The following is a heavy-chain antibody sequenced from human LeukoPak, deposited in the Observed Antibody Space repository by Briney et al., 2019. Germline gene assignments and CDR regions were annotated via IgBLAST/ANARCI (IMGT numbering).Heavy chain of an antibody. D-gene: IGHD2-2*01. V-gene: IGHV1-69*13. CDR3: ARGIVVVPAAPPRRYNWFDP. CDR1: GYTFTNYA. J-gene: IGHJ5*02. CDR2: IIPIFGTA. Sequence: SVKVSCKASGYTFTNYAMNWVRQAPGQGLEWMGEIIPIFGTANYAQKFQGRVTITADESTSTAYMELSSLRSEDTAVYYCARGIVVVPAAPPRRYNWFDPWGQGTLVTVSS.